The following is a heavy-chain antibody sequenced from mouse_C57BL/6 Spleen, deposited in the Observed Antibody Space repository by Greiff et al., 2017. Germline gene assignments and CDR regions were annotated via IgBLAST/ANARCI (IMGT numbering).Heavy chain of an antibody. CDR1: GFSLTSYG. Sequence: VKLQESGPGLVQPSQSLSITCTVSGFSLTSYGVHWVRQSPGKGLEWLGVIWSGGSTDYNAAFISRLSISKDNSKSQVFFKMNSLQADDTAIYYCARADYGYDWFAYWGQGTLVTVSA. J-gene: IGHJ3*01. CDR3: ARADYGYDWFAY. CDR2: IWSGGST. D-gene: IGHD2-2*01. V-gene: IGHV2-2*01.